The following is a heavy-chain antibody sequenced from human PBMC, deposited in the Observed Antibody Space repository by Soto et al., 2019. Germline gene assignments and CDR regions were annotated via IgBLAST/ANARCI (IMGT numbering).Heavy chain of an antibody. D-gene: IGHD6-19*01. V-gene: IGHV3-33*01. Sequence: QVQLVESGGGVVQPGRSLRLSCAASGFTFSSYGMHWVRQAPGKGLEWVAVIWYDGSNRYYADSVKGRFTISRDNSKNTLYLQINSLRAEDTAVYYCARGDEAVAGTSYYYYGMDVWGQGTTVTVSS. CDR2: IWYDGSNR. J-gene: IGHJ6*02. CDR3: ARGDEAVAGTSYYYYGMDV. CDR1: GFTFSSYG.